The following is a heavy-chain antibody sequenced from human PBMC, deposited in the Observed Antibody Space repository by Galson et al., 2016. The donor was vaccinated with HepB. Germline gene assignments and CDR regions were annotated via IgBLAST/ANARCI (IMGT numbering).Heavy chain of an antibody. CDR1: GNIFTTYW. J-gene: IGHJ6*02. V-gene: IGHV5-51*01. CDR3: ATVDTVYHGMEF. Sequence: QSGAEVKKPGESLKISCQAYGNIFTTYWIAWVRQMPGKGLEWMAIIYPGNSDIRYSPSFKGHVTISADQSISTAYLQWSSLKASDSAMYYCATVDTVYHGMEFGGQGTTVTVSS. CDR2: IYPGNSDI. D-gene: IGHD5-18*01.